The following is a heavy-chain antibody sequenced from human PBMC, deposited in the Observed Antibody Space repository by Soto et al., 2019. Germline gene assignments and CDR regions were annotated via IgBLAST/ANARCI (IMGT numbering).Heavy chain of an antibody. CDR1: GFTFSSYG. CDR2: ISYDGSNK. D-gene: IGHD1-26*01. CDR3: AKDREGAYFDY. V-gene: IGHV3-30*18. Sequence: GSLRLSCAASGFTFSSYGMHWVRQAPGKGLEWVAVISYDGSNKYYADSVKGRFTISRDNSKNTLYLQMNSLRAEDTAVYYCAKDREGAYFDYWGQGTLVTVSS. J-gene: IGHJ4*02.